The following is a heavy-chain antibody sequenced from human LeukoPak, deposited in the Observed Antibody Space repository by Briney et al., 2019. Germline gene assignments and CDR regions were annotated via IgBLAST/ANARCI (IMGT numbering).Heavy chain of an antibody. CDR1: GGSISGYY. CDR3: ARHFTYYYDSSGHPRDAFDI. Sequence: SETLSLTCTVSGGSISGYYWSWIRQSPGKGLLWIGYIYYSGSTNYNPSLKSRVTISIDMSRNQFSLKLSSVTAADTALYYCARHFTYYYDSSGHPRDAFDIWGQGTTVTVSS. D-gene: IGHD3-22*01. J-gene: IGHJ3*02. V-gene: IGHV4-59*08. CDR2: IYYSGST.